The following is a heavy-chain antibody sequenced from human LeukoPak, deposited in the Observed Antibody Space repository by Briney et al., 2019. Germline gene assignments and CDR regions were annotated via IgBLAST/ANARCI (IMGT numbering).Heavy chain of an antibody. CDR3: AKDPYYYDSSGDY. CDR1: GFIFSSYG. D-gene: IGHD3-22*01. V-gene: IGHV3-30*02. CDR2: IRSDGSKM. Sequence: GGSLRLSCAASGFIFSSYGMHWVRQAPGKGLEWVAFIRSDGSKMYYGDSVKGRFTTSRDNSKNTLYLQMNSLRAEDTAVYYCAKDPYYYDSSGDYWGQGTLVTVSS. J-gene: IGHJ4*02.